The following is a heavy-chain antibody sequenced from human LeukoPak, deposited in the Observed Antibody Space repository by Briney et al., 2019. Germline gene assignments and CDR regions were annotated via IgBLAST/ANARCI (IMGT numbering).Heavy chain of an antibody. CDR1: GFTFSSYA. V-gene: IGHV3-30-3*01. Sequence: GRSLRLSCAASGFTFSSYAMHWVRQAPGKGLEWVAVISYDGSNKYYADSVKGRFTVSRDNSKNTLYLQMNSLRAEDTAVYYCARTVRGGDFYDSSGYPYWGQGTLVTVSS. CDR2: ISYDGSNK. CDR3: ARTVRGGDFYDSSGYPY. J-gene: IGHJ4*02. D-gene: IGHD3-22*01.